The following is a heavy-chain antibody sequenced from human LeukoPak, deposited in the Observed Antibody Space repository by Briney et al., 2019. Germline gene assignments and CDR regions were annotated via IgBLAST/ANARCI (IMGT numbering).Heavy chain of an antibody. V-gene: IGHV1-69*05. J-gene: IGHJ4*02. Sequence: SVKVSCKASGGTFSSYAISWVRQAPGQGLEWMGGIIPIFGTANYAQKFQGRVTITTDESTSTAYMELSSLRSEDSAVYYCARGQQLDLYYFDYWGQGTLVTVSS. D-gene: IGHD6-13*01. CDR2: IIPIFGTA. CDR1: GGTFSSYA. CDR3: ARGQQLDLYYFDY.